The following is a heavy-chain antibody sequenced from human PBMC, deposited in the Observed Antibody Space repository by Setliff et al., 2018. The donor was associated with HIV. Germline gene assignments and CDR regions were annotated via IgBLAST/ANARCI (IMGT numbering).Heavy chain of an antibody. V-gene: IGHV3-74*01. CDR1: GFTFDRYW. J-gene: IGHJ4*02. D-gene: IGHD3-22*01. Sequence: GGSLRLSCAASGFTFDRYWMHWVRQAPGEGLVWVSRVNTDGSIKTYADSVKGRFTISRDNSKNTLYLQMNSLRAEDTAVYYCAKPTYYYDDSGYSGGDYWGQGTLVTVSS. CDR3: AKPTYYYDDSGYSGGDY. CDR2: VNTDGSIK.